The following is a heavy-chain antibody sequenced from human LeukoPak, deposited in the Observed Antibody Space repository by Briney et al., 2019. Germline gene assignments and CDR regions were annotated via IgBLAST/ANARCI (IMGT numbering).Heavy chain of an antibody. CDR1: GYTFTDYY. J-gene: IGHJ3*02. D-gene: IGHD4-17*01. CDR3: ARTRTVTTELMRAFEI. V-gene: IGHV1-2*06. Sequence: ASVKVSCKASGYTFTDYYIHWVRQAPGQGLEWMGQINPNTGGTDYAQRFQGRVTMTRDTSISTAYMELGSLRSDDTAIYYCARTRTVTTELMRAFEIRGQGTMVTVSS. CDR2: INPNTGGT.